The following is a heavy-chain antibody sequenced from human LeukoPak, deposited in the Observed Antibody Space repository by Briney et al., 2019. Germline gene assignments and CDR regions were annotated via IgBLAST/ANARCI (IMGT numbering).Heavy chain of an antibody. V-gene: IGHV6-1*01. Sequence: SQTLSLTCAVSGDSVSSKNGAWNWLRQSPSIGLEWLGRTYYRSKWYNDYAESMEGRMTISQDTSKNQYSLHLNSVTPDDTAVYYCARDFGTTGWHTFDYWGQGTLVTVSS. CDR1: GDSVSSKNGA. D-gene: IGHD6-19*01. CDR2: TYYRSKWYN. CDR3: ARDFGTTGWHTFDY. J-gene: IGHJ4*02.